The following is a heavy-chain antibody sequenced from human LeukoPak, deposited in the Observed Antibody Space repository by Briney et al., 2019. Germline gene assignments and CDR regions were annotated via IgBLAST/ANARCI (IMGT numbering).Heavy chain of an antibody. Sequence: GESLKISCKGSGYSFSNYWVGWVREMPGRGLEWMGIIHPGDSNTRYSRSFEGQVSISVDNSITTAYLQWSSLKASDTATYYCAVATAMVTVFDSWGQGSLVIVSS. V-gene: IGHV5-51*01. CDR2: IHPGDSNT. J-gene: IGHJ4*02. D-gene: IGHD5-18*01. CDR1: GYSFSNYW. CDR3: AVATAMVTVFDS.